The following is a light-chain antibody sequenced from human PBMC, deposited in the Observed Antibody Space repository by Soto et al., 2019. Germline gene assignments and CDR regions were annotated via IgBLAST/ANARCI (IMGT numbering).Light chain of an antibody. CDR3: QQSYSTPDT. CDR2: AAS. CDR1: QSISSY. J-gene: IGKJ2*01. V-gene: IGKV1-39*01. Sequence: DIQMTQSPSSLSASVGDRVTITCRASQSISSYLNWYQQKPGKAPKLLIYAASSLQSGVPSRFNASGSWTDFTLTISSLQPEDFATYYCQQSYSTPDTFGQGTKLEIK.